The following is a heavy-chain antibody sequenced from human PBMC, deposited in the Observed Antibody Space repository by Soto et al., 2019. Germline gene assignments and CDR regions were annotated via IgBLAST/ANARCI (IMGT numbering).Heavy chain of an antibody. D-gene: IGHD3-16*01. J-gene: IGHJ5*02. CDR3: ERHFGGLNWLET. V-gene: IGHV4-39*01. CDR1: VAPISNSNYY. Sequence: SSSXSLTGTFGVAPISNSNYYVCWIRQPPGKGLEWIGSINYSDNNYYKPSLKSRVTISADTSKRQLSLRLTSVTVEDTAVYFCERHFGGLNWLETWGQGTPVKVYS. CDR2: INYSDNN.